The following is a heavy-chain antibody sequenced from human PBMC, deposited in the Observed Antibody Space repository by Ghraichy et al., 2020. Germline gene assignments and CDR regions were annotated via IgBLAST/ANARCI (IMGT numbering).Heavy chain of an antibody. D-gene: IGHD1-1*01. Sequence: GESLNISCAASGFTFSSYSMNWVRQAPGKGLEWVSSISSSSSYIYYADSVKGRFTISRDNAKNSLYLQMNSLRAEDTAVYYCARDPLWNGYYYYGMDVWGQGTTVTVSS. J-gene: IGHJ6*02. CDR1: GFTFSSYS. CDR2: ISSSSSYI. CDR3: ARDPLWNGYYYYGMDV. V-gene: IGHV3-21*01.